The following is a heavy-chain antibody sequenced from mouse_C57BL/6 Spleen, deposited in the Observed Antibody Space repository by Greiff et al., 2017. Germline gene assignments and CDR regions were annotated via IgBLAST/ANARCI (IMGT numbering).Heavy chain of an antibody. CDR1: GYSFTGYY. D-gene: IGHD2-4*01. J-gene: IGHJ4*01. CDR3: ASPYDYDGDYYAMDY. Sequence: EVKLVESGPELVKLGASVKISCKASGYSFTGYYMHWVKQSHGNILDWIGYIYPYNGVSSYNQKFKGKATLTVDKSSSTAYMELRSLTSEDSAVYYCASPYDYDGDYYAMDYWGQGTSVTVSS. CDR2: IYPYNGVS. V-gene: IGHV1-31*01.